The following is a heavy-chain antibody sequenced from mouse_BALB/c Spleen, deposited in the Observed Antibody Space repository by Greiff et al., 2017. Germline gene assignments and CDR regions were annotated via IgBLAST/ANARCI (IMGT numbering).Heavy chain of an antibody. Sequence: VQLQQSGPELVKPGASLSISCKASGYSFTGYTMNWVKQSHGKNLEWIGLIKPYNGGTSYNQKFKGKATLTVDKTSSTVYMELLSLTSEDSADYYCARGVSYGSSWYFDVWGAGTTVTVSS. V-gene: IGHV1-25*01. CDR3: ARGVSYGSSWYFDV. CDR1: GYSFTGYT. D-gene: IGHD1-1*01. J-gene: IGHJ1*01. CDR2: IKPYNGGT.